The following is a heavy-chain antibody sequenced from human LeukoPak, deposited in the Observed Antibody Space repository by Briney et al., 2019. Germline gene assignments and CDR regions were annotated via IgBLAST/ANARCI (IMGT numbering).Heavy chain of an antibody. D-gene: IGHD1-7*01. Sequence: SETLSLTCTVSGGSISSGGYYWSWTRQHPGKGLEWFGDIYYSGSTYYNPSLKSRVTISVDTSKNQFSLKLSSVTAADTAVYYCAREPRITGTTSRYYYMDVWGKGTTVTVSS. V-gene: IGHV4-31*03. J-gene: IGHJ6*03. CDR3: AREPRITGTTSRYYYMDV. CDR1: GGSISSGGYY. CDR2: IYYSGST.